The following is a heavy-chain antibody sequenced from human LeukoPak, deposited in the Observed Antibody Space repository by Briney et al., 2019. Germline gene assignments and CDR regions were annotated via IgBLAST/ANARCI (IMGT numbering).Heavy chain of an antibody. CDR3: ARGKGTSYLSSFDY. D-gene: IGHD6-6*01. V-gene: IGHV3-23*01. Sequence: GGSLRLSCAASGFTFSSYAMSWVRQAPGKGLEWVSAISGSGGSTYCADSVKGRFTISRDNSKNTLYLQMNSLRAADTAVYYCARGKGTSYLSSFDYWGQGTLVTVSS. CDR1: GFTFSSYA. CDR2: ISGSGGST. J-gene: IGHJ4*02.